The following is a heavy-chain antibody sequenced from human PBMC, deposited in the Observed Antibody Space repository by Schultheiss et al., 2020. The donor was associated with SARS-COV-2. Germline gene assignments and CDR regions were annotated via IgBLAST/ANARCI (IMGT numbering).Heavy chain of an antibody. V-gene: IGHV4-39*01. CDR3: ARPAGGIMITFGGVIAGGFDY. J-gene: IGHJ4*02. D-gene: IGHD3-16*02. Sequence: SETLSLTCTVSGGSISSSSYYWGWIRQPPGKGLEWIGSIYYSGSTYYNPSLKSRVTISVDTSKNQFSLKLSSVTAADTAVYYCARPAGGIMITFGGVIAGGFDYWGQGTLVTVAS. CDR1: GGSISSSSYY. CDR2: IYYSGST.